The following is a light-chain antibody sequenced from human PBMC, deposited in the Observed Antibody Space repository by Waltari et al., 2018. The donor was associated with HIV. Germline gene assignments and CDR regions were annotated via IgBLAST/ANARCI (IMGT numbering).Light chain of an antibody. CDR2: EGS. Sequence: QSALTQPASVSGSPGQSITISCTGTNSDVGSYNLVSWYQQHPGKAPKLMIYEGSKRPSGVSNRFSCSKAGNTASLTISWLQAEDEADYYCCSYAGSNTFVFGTGTKVTVL. CDR1: NSDVGSYNL. J-gene: IGLJ1*01. CDR3: CSYAGSNTFV. V-gene: IGLV2-23*03.